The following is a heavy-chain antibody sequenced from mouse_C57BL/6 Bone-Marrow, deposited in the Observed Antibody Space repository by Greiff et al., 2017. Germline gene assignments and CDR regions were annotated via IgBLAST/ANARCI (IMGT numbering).Heavy chain of an antibody. CDR1: GYTFTSYG. CDR2: IYPRSGNT. V-gene: IGHV1-81*01. D-gene: IGHD2-3*01. Sequence: QVQLQQSGAELARPGASVKLSCKASGYTFTSYGISWVKQRTGQGLEWIGEIYPRSGNTYYNEKFKGKATLTADKSSSTAYMELRSLTSEDSAGYCCARSGDGYLFDYWGQGTTLTVSS. CDR3: ARSGDGYLFDY. J-gene: IGHJ2*01.